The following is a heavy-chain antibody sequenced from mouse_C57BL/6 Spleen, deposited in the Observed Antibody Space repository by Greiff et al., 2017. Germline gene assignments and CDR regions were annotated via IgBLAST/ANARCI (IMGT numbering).Heavy chain of an antibody. V-gene: IGHV1-82*01. CDR3: ARGASTMVTTRSLYYYAMDY. CDR2: IYPGDGDT. Sequence: SGAELVKPGASVKISCKASGYAFSSSWMNWVKQRPGKGLEWIGRIYPGDGDTNYNGKFKGKATLTADKSSSTAYMQLSSLTSEDSAVYFCARGASTMVTTRSLYYYAMDYWGQGTSVTVSS. J-gene: IGHJ4*01. D-gene: IGHD2-2*01. CDR1: GYAFSSSW.